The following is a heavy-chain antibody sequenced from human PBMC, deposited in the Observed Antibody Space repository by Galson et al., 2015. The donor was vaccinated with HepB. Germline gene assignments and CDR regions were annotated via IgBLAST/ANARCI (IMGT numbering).Heavy chain of an antibody. D-gene: IGHD3-10*01. CDR2: IIPIFGTA. CDR3: ARRLVMVRGDIAGLFDP. V-gene: IGHV1-69*13. CDR1: GYTFSSYS. J-gene: IGHJ5*02. Sequence: SVKVSCKASGYTFSSYSISWVRQAPGKGLEWMGGIIPIFGTANYAQKFQGRVTITADESTSTAYMELSSLRSEDTAVYYCARRLVMVRGDIAGLFDPWGQGTLVTVSS.